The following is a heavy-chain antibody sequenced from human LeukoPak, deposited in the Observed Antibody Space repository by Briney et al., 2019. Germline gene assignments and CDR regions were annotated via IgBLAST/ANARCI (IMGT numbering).Heavy chain of an antibody. D-gene: IGHD6-6*01. CDR1: GYTFTSYD. J-gene: IGHJ5*02. CDR3: ARDGRIAARSRGWFDP. Sequence: GASVKVSCKASGYTFTSYDINWVRQATGQGLEWMGWMNPNSGNTGYAQKFQGRVTITRNTSISTAYMELSSLRSEDTAVYYCARDGRIAARSRGWFDPWGQGTLVTVSS. CDR2: MNPNSGNT. V-gene: IGHV1-8*01.